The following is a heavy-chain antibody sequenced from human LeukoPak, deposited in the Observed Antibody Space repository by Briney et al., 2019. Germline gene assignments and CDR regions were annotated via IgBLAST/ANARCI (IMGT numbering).Heavy chain of an antibody. V-gene: IGHV3-48*01. CDR3: AKDPTYYDFWSGYFEYFQH. D-gene: IGHD3-3*01. CDR2: ISSSSTTI. Sequence: GGSLRLSCAASGFTFSSYDMTWVRQSPGKGLEWVSYISSSSTTIHYADSVKGRFTISRDNAKNSLYLQMNSLRAEDTAVYYCAKDPTYYDFWSGYFEYFQHWGQGTLVTVSS. J-gene: IGHJ1*01. CDR1: GFTFSSYD.